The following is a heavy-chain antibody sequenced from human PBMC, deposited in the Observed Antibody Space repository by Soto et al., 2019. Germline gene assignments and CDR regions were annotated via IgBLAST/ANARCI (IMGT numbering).Heavy chain of an antibody. V-gene: IGHV1-24*01. CDR1: GYTLTELS. D-gene: IGHD6-19*01. Sequence: ASVKVSCKVSGYTLTELSMHWVRQAPGKGLEWMGGFDPEDGETIYAQKFQGRVTMTEDTSTDTAYMELSSLRSEDTAVYYCATIRAVAGLLDAFDIWGQGTMVTVSS. CDR2: FDPEDGET. CDR3: ATIRAVAGLLDAFDI. J-gene: IGHJ3*02.